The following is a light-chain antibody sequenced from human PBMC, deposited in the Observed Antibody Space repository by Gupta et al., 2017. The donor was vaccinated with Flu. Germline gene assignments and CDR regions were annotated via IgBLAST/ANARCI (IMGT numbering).Light chain of an antibody. CDR2: EVS. CDR1: SSDVGDYNR. J-gene: IGLJ2*01. CDR3: SYYTRGTASGNAWV. Sequence: QSALTQPASVSGSPGQSIIISCTGTSSDVGDYNRVSWYQQHPGKAPKLIIYEVSNRPSGGSKPFAGSLSVNTASLTISGPQAADAAEEACSYYTRGTASGNAWVFGGGTKVTVL. V-gene: IGLV2-14*01.